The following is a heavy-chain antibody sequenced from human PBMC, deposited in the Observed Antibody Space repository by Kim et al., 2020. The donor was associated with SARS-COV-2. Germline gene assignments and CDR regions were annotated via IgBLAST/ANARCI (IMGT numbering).Heavy chain of an antibody. CDR3: AREWQGWFDP. CDR2: RT. Sequence: RTYCDPSLKSRVTITVDTSKNQFSLKLSSVTAADTAVYYCAREWQGWFDPWGQGTLVTVSS. V-gene: IGHV4-31*02. J-gene: IGHJ5*02.